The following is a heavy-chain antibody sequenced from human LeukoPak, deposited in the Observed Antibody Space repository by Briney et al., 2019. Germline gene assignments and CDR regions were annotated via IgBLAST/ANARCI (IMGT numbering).Heavy chain of an antibody. CDR1: GGSISSYY. V-gene: IGHV4-59*12. Sequence: PSETLSLTCTVSGGSISSYYWSWIRQPPGKGLEWIGYIYYSGSPNYNPSLKSRVTMSVDTSKNQFSLKLSSVTAADTAVYYCATLGYYYGSGSPDCWGQGTLVTVSS. CDR3: ATLGYYYGSGSPDC. J-gene: IGHJ4*02. D-gene: IGHD3-10*01. CDR2: IYYSGSP.